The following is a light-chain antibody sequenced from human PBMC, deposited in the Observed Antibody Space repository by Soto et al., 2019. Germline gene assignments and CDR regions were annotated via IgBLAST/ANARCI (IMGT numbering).Light chain of an antibody. V-gene: IGKV1-8*01. J-gene: IGKJ1*01. CDR1: QGISSY. CDR3: LQDINYPWT. Sequence: AIRMTQSPSSLSASTVDRVTLTCRASQGISSYLAWYQQKPGKPPKVLIYGASNLQSGVPPRFSGSGSGTDFTLAISSLQPEDSATYYCLQDINYPWTFGQGTKVDIK. CDR2: GAS.